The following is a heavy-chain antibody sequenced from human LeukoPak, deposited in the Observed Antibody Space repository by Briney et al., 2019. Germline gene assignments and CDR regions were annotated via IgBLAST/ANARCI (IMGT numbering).Heavy chain of an antibody. V-gene: IGHV4-39*07. D-gene: IGHD2-15*01. CDR2: IYYSGST. Sequence: SETPSLTCTVSGGSISSSSYYWGWIRQPPGKGLEWIGSIYYSGSTYYNPSLKSRVTISVDTSKNQFSLKLSSVTAADTAVYYCARDHGGGFDYWGQGTLVTVSS. CDR3: ARDHGGGFDY. CDR1: GGSISSSSYY. J-gene: IGHJ4*02.